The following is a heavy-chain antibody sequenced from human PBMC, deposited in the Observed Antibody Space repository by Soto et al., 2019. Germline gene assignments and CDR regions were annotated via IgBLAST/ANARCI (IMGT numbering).Heavy chain of an antibody. J-gene: IGHJ1*01. D-gene: IGHD3-22*01. Sequence: PGESLKISCKGSGYSFTSYWIGWVRQMPGKGLEWMGIIYPGDSDTRYSPSFQGQVTISADKSISTAYLQWSSLKASDTAMYYCARSPTYYYDSSGYYLGHEYFQHWGQGTLVTVSS. CDR1: GYSFTSYW. CDR2: IYPGDSDT. V-gene: IGHV5-51*01. CDR3: ARSPTYYYDSSGYYLGHEYFQH.